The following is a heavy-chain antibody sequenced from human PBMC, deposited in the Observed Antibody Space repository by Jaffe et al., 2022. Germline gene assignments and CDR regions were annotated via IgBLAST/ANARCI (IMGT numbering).Heavy chain of an antibody. D-gene: IGHD3-10*01. CDR2: ISASGGRT. CDR3: AKAYNYGSRSNYQHFDY. V-gene: IGHV3-23*01. Sequence: EVQLLESGGGLVQPGGSLRLSCAASGFTFSSYAMSWVRQAPGKGLKWVSTISASGGRTYYADSVKGRFTISRDDSNNTLHLQMNSLRAEDTAIYYCAKAYNYGSRSNYQHFDYWGQGTPVTVSA. J-gene: IGHJ4*02. CDR1: GFTFSSYA.